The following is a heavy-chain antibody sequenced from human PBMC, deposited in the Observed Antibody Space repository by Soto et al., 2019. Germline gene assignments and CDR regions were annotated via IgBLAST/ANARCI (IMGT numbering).Heavy chain of an antibody. CDR3: ARVACSSTSCYQISAYYGMDV. J-gene: IGHJ6*02. V-gene: IGHV1-18*04. D-gene: IGHD2-2*01. CDR2: IGPYNGNT. Sequence: QVQLVQSGAEVREPGASVKVSCKASGYTFTSYSIGWVRQAPGQGLEWMGWIGPYNGNTNYAQKVQGRVTMTADTSTRTAYIELRSLRSDDTAVYFCARVACSSTSCYQISAYYGMDVWGQGTTVTVSS. CDR1: GYTFTSYS.